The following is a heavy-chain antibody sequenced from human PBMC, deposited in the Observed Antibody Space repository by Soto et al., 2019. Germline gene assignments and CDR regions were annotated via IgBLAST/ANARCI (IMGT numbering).Heavy chain of an antibody. CDR2: IYYSGST. J-gene: IGHJ2*01. CDR3: ARGGGTYYYGSGSYLYWYFDL. D-gene: IGHD3-10*01. Sequence: QVQLQESGPGLVKPSQTLSLTCTVSGGSISSGDYYWSWIRQPPGKGLEWIGYIYYSGSTYYNPSLKSRVTISVDTSKNQFSLKLSSVTAADTAVYYCARGGGTYYYGSGSYLYWYFDLWGRGTLVTVSS. CDR1: GGSISSGDYY. V-gene: IGHV4-30-4*01.